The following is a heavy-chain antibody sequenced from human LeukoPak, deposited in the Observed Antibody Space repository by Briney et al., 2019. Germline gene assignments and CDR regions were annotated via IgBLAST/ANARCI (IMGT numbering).Heavy chain of an antibody. J-gene: IGHJ4*02. CDR3: AKDIGSSSWYLGN. CDR1: GFTFDEYA. Sequence: GGSLRVSCAASGFTFDEYAMHWVRQALGKGLEWVSGISWNSGSIVYADSVKGRFTISRDNAKNTLYLEMNSLRAEDTALYYCAKDIGSSSWYLGNWGQGTLVTVSS. CDR2: ISWNSGSI. V-gene: IGHV3-9*01. D-gene: IGHD6-13*01.